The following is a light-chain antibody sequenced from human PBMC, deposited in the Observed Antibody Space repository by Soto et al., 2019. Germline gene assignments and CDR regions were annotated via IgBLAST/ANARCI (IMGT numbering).Light chain of an antibody. V-gene: IGKV3-20*01. CDR3: QQYGSSPWT. J-gene: IGKJ1*01. CDR1: QSVSSSY. Sequence: IVLTQSTGTLSLSPGERATLSCRASQSVSSSYLAWYQQKPGQAPRLLIYGASSRATGIPDRFSGSGSGTDFTLTISRLEPEDFAVYYCQQYGSSPWTFGQGTKVAIK. CDR2: GAS.